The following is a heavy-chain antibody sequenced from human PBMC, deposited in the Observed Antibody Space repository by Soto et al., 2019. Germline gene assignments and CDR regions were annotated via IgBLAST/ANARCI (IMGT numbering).Heavy chain of an antibody. V-gene: IGHV4-61*01. CDR3: ARDLRAAHSTFDY. CDR1: GGSVSSGSYY. J-gene: IGHJ4*02. CDR2: IYYSGST. Sequence: SETLSLTCTVSGGSVSSGSYYWSWIRQPPGKGLEWIGYIYYSGSTNYNPSLKRRVTISVDTSKNQFSLKLSSVTAADTAVYYCARDLRAAHSTFDYWGQGTLVTVSS. D-gene: IGHD6-6*01.